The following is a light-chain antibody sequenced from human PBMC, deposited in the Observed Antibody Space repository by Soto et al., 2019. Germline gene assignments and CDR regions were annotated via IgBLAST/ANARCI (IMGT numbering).Light chain of an antibody. Sequence: DIQMTQSPSTLSASVGDRVTITCRASQSFSSWLAWYQQKPGKAPKLLIYEVSKLETGVPSRFSGSGSGTEFTLNISSLQTDDFATYYCKEYTGTSSLSFGGGTKVEIK. V-gene: IGKV1-5*03. J-gene: IGKJ4*01. CDR3: KEYTGTSSLS. CDR1: QSFSSW. CDR2: EVS.